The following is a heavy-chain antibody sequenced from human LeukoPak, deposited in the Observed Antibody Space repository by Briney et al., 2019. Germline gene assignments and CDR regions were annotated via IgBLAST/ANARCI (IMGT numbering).Heavy chain of an antibody. CDR3: VRGRGDFSSGYYTGGFYYFDN. J-gene: IGHJ4*02. Sequence: SETLSLTCAVSGGSLSDYYWSWIRQPPGKGLEWIGEINHSGSAKYNPSLKSRVSISVDTSKNQFSLDLTSVTAADRAVYYCVRGRGDFSSGYYTGGFYYFDNWGQGTLVTVSS. CDR1: GGSLSDYY. CDR2: INHSGSA. D-gene: IGHD3-3*01. V-gene: IGHV4-34*01.